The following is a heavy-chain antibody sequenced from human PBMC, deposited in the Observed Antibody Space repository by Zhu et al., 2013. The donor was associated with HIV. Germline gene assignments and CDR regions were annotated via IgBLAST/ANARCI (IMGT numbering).Heavy chain of an antibody. CDR2: ISYDGSNK. CDR1: GFTFSSYA. Sequence: VQLVESGGGVVQPGRSLRLSCAASGFTFSSYAMHWVRQAPGKGLEWVAVISYDGSNKYYADSVKGRFTISRDNSKNTLYLQMNSLRAEDTAVYYCARDRSVIAVAGTGIFDYWGQGTLVTVSS. V-gene: IGHV3-30-3*01. J-gene: IGHJ4*02. CDR3: ARDRSVIAVAGTGIFDY. D-gene: IGHD6-19*01.